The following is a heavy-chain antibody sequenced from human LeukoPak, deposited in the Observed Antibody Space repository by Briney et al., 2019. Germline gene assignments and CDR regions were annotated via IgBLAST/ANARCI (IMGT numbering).Heavy chain of an antibody. CDR3: ARHVSLWFGEPAWFDP. Sequence: PSETLSLTCTVSGGSISSSSYYWGWIRQPPGKGLEWIGSIYYSGSTYYNPSLKSRVTISVDTSKNQFSLKLSSVTAADTAVYYCARHVSLWFGEPAWFDPWGQGTLVTVSS. CDR2: IYYSGST. V-gene: IGHV4-39*01. J-gene: IGHJ5*02. D-gene: IGHD3-10*01. CDR1: GGSISSSSYY.